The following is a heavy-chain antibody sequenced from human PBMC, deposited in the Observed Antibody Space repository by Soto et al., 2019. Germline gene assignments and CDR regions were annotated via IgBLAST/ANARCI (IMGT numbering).Heavy chain of an antibody. CDR2: VKDGGST. CDR1: GGSLTGYY. CDR3: ARGQEGIVATH. Sequence: QVQLQQWGAGLLKPSETLSLTCTVNGGSLTGYYWSWIRQPPGKGLEWIGEVKDGGSTNYSPSLRGRVSISADTSKTHFSPRLNSVTAADPAVYFCARGQEGIVATHWDQGALVTVSS. V-gene: IGHV4-34*01. J-gene: IGHJ4*02. D-gene: IGHD5-12*01.